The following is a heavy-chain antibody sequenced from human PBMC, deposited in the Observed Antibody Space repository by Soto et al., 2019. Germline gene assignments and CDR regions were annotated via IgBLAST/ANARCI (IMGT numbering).Heavy chain of an antibody. V-gene: IGHV2-5*02. Sequence: QITLKESGPTLVKPTQTLTLTCTFSGFSLSTSGMGVGWIRQPPGKALEWLAVIYWDDDKRYSPSLKSRLTITKDTSRNQVVLTLTNMDPVDTGTYYCARSGCSGNTCLLYFDYWGQGALVTVSS. CDR3: ARSGCSGNTCLLYFDY. J-gene: IGHJ4*02. CDR1: GFSLSTSGMG. D-gene: IGHD2-2*01. CDR2: IYWDDDK.